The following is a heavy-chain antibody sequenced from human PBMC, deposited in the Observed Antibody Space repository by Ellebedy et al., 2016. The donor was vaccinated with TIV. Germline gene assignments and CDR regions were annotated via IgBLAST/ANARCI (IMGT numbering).Heavy chain of an antibody. J-gene: IGHJ5*02. D-gene: IGHD3-10*01. V-gene: IGHV3-11*01. CDR2: ISSSGNSI. CDR1: GFSFNNGW. Sequence: GESLKISCSSSGFSFNNGWMNWIRQAPGKGLEWVSFISSSGNSIYYAHSVKGRFTISRDNAKNSLYLQMNSLRAEDTAVYYCTRDLMASNWFDPWGQGTLVTVSS. CDR3: TRDLMASNWFDP.